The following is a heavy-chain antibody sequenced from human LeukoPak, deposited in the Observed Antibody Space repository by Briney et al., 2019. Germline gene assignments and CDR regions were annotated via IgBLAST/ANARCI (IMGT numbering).Heavy chain of an antibody. Sequence: TGGSLRLSCAASGFTFSDYYMSWIGQAPGKGLEWVSYISSSSSYTNYADSVKGRFTISRDNAKNSLYLPMNSLRAEDTAVYYCASVKLYYYDGSGYYDYWGQGTLVTVSS. V-gene: IGHV3-11*03. D-gene: IGHD3-22*01. CDR3: ASVKLYYYDGSGYYDY. CDR2: ISSSSSYT. CDR1: GFTFSDYY. J-gene: IGHJ4*02.